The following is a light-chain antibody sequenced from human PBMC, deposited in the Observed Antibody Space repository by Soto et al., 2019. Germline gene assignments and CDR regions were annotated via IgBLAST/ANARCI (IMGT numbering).Light chain of an antibody. J-gene: IGKJ5*01. CDR2: DAS. CDR1: QSVSSSY. CDR3: QHRMNWPLT. Sequence: EIILTQSPDTLSLAPGERATLSCRASQSVSSSYLAWYQQKPGQAPRLLIYDASNRATGIPARFSGSGSGTDFTLTISSLEPEDFAVYYCQHRMNWPLTFGQGTRLEIK. V-gene: IGKV3D-20*02.